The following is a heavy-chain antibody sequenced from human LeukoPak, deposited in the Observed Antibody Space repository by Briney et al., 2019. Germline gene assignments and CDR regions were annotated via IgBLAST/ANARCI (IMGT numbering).Heavy chain of an antibody. CDR3: AKGFYGPKLYYYYYMDV. V-gene: IGHV3-43D*03. Sequence: GGSLRLSCAASGFTFDDYAMHWVRQAPGKGLEWVSLIRWDGGSTYYADSVKGRFTISRDNSKSSLYLQMNSLRAEDTALYYCAKGFYGPKLYYYYYMDVWGKGTTVTVSS. J-gene: IGHJ6*03. D-gene: IGHD2/OR15-2a*01. CDR1: GFTFDDYA. CDR2: IRWDGGST.